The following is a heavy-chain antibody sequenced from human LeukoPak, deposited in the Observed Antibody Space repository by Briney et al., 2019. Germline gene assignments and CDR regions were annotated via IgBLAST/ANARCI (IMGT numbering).Heavy chain of an antibody. D-gene: IGHD6-13*01. CDR3: TTVRLAAADHFDY. Sequence: GGSLRLSCAASGFTFSNAWMSWVRQAPGKGLEWVGRIKSKTDGGPTDYAAPVKGRFTISRDDSKNTLYLQMNSLKTEDTAVYYCTTVRLAAADHFDYWGQGTLVTVSS. CDR2: IKSKTDGGPT. V-gene: IGHV3-15*01. CDR1: GFTFSNAW. J-gene: IGHJ4*02.